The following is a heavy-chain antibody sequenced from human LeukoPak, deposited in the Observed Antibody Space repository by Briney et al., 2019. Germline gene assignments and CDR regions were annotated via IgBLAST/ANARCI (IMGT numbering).Heavy chain of an antibody. CDR1: GVTFSSYE. Sequence: GGALRLSCAASGVTFSSYEMNWVRQAPGKGLEWVSYISSSGSTIYYADSVKGRFTISRDNAKNSLYLQMNSLRAEDTAVYYCAELGITMIGGVWGKGTTVTISS. CDR2: ISSSGSTI. D-gene: IGHD3-10*02. J-gene: IGHJ6*04. V-gene: IGHV3-48*03. CDR3: AELGITMIGGV.